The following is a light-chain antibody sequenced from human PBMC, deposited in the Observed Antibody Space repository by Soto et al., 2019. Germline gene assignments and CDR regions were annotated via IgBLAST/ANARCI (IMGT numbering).Light chain of an antibody. V-gene: IGKV3-20*01. J-gene: IGKJ5*01. CDR1: QSVTTR. Sequence: IVLTQSPGTLSLSPGERVTLSCRASQSVTTRLAWYQHKPGQAPTLLMSGASNRASGVPVRFSGSGSGTDFTLTITRLEPEDFELYYCQQYGGSPITFGLGTRLEI. CDR2: GAS. CDR3: QQYGGSPIT.